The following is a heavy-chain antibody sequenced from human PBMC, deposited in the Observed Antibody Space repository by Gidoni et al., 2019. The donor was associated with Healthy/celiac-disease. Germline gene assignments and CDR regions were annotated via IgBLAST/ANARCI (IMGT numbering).Heavy chain of an antibody. CDR3: ARAKYYYDSSGYYRAFDI. Sequence: EVQLVESGGGLVQPGGSLRLSCAASGFTFGSYDMNWVRQAPGKGLEWVSYISSSGSTIYYADSVKGRFTISRDNAKNSLYLQMNSLRAEDTAVYYCARAKYYYDSSGYYRAFDIWGQGTMVTVSS. J-gene: IGHJ3*02. V-gene: IGHV3-48*03. D-gene: IGHD3-22*01. CDR1: GFTFGSYD. CDR2: ISSSGSTI.